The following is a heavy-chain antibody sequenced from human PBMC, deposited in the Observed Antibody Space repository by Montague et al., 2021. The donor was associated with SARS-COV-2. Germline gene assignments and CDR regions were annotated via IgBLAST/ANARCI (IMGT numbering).Heavy chain of an antibody. Sequence: SETLSLTCAVYGESFSGHYRNWIRQPPGKGPVWIGELNHSGSTNNNPSLKSRVTMSVDTSKNQFSLKLSSVTAADTAVYYCARGARQGYGFRLGSFDYWGQGTLVTVSS. CDR1: GESFSGHY. CDR3: ARGARQGYGFRLGSFDY. J-gene: IGHJ4*02. V-gene: IGHV4-34*01. CDR2: LNHSGST. D-gene: IGHD3-10*01.